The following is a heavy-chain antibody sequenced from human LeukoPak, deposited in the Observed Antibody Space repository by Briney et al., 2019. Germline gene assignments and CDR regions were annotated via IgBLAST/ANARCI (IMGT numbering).Heavy chain of an antibody. J-gene: IGHJ4*02. Sequence: PSETLSLTCAVYGGSFSGYYWSWIRQPPGKGLEWIGETNHSGSTNYNPSLKSRVTISVDTSKNQFSLKLSSVTAADTAVYYCARGGIQLWLPFDYWGQGTLVTVSS. D-gene: IGHD5-18*01. CDR2: TNHSGST. CDR3: ARGGIQLWLPFDY. V-gene: IGHV4-34*01. CDR1: GGSFSGYY.